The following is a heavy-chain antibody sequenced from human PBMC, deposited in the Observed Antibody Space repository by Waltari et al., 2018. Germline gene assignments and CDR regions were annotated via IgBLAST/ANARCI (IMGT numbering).Heavy chain of an antibody. CDR3: ARTSQRWLQLGGFDY. V-gene: IGHV4-38-2*01. CDR1: GYSISSGYY. J-gene: IGHJ4*02. D-gene: IGHD5-12*01. CDR2: IYHSGST. Sequence: QVQLQESGPGLVKPSETLSLTCAVSGYSISSGYYWGWIRQPPGKGLEWIGSIYHSGSTYYNPSLKRRVTISVDTSKNQFSLKLSSGTAADTAVYYCARTSQRWLQLGGFDYWGQGTLVTVSS.